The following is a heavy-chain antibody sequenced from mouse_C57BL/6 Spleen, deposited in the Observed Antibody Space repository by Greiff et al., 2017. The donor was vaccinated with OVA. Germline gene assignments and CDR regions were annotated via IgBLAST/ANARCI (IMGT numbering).Heavy chain of an antibody. J-gene: IGHJ4*01. D-gene: IGHD1-1*01. V-gene: IGHV1-52*01. CDR3: ARGYYYGSSPYAMDY. CDR2: IDPSDSET. Sequence: QVQLQQSGAELVRPGSSVKLSCKASGYTFTSYWMHWVKQRPIQGLEWIGNIDPSDSETHYNQKFKDKATLTVDKSSSTAYMQLSSLTSEDSAVYYCARGYYYGSSPYAMDYWGQGTSVTVSS. CDR1: GYTFTSYW.